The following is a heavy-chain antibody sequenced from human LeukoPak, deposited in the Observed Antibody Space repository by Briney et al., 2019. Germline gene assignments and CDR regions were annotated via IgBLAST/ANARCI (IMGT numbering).Heavy chain of an antibody. Sequence: PGGSLRLSCAPSGFTSSNFARVCDRQAPEKGLEWVSNISGSGSTTYYADSVKGRFTISRDNSKNTLFLQMNSLRAEDTAVYYCGKQENGRDFIFDYWGQGTLVTVSS. D-gene: IGHD2-21*02. J-gene: IGHJ4*02. CDR2: ISGSGSTT. V-gene: IGHV3-23*01. CDR1: GFTSSNFA. CDR3: GKQENGRDFIFDY.